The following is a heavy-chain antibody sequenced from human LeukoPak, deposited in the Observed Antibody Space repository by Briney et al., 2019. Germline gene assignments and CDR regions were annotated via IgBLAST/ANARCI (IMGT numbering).Heavy chain of an antibody. V-gene: IGHV3-23*01. CDR1: GFTFSSYA. J-gene: IGHJ4*02. D-gene: IGHD3-22*01. CDR3: AKDPVNYYDSSGYYSDDY. CDR2: ISGSGGST. Sequence: GGSLRLSCAASGFTFSSYAMSWVRQAPGKELEWVSAISGSGGSTYYADSVKGRFTISRDNSKNTLYLQMNSLRAEDTAVYYCAKDPVNYYDSSGYYSDDYWGQGTLVTVSS.